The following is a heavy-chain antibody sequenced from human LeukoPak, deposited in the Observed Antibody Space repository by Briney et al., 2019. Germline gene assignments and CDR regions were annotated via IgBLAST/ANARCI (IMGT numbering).Heavy chain of an antibody. Sequence: SETLSLTYTVSGYSISSGYYWGWIRQPPGKGLEWIGIIYHSGSTYYNPSLKSRVTISVDTSKNQFSLKLSSVTAADTAVYYCAGDQISVARFDYWGQGTLVTVSS. V-gene: IGHV4-38-2*02. J-gene: IGHJ4*02. CDR2: IYHSGST. D-gene: IGHD5/OR15-5a*01. CDR1: GYSISSGYY. CDR3: AGDQISVARFDY.